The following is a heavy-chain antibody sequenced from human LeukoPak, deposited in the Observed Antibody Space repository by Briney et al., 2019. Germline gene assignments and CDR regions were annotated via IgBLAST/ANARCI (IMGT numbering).Heavy chain of an antibody. Sequence: SETLSLTCAVYGGSFSGYYWSWIRQPPGKGLEWIGYIYYTGSTNYNPSLKSRVTISVDTSKNQFSLKLSSVTAADTAVYYCARDESNGAFDIWGQGTMVTVSS. CDR2: IYYTGST. CDR1: GGSFSGYY. D-gene: IGHD2-8*01. V-gene: IGHV4-59*01. J-gene: IGHJ3*02. CDR3: ARDESNGAFDI.